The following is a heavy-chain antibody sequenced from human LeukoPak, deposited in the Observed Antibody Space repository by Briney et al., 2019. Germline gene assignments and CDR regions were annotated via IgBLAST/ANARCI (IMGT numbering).Heavy chain of an antibody. CDR1: GITFSRYW. D-gene: IGHD3-22*01. CDR3: AREGHYYDSSGYSSDWYYYGMDV. CDR2: INSDGSST. Sequence: GGSLRLSCAASGITFSRYWMHWVRQAPGKGLMWVSRINSDGSSTNYADSVKGRFTISRDNAKNSLYLQMNSLRAEDTAVYYCAREGHYYDSSGYSSDWYYYGMDVWGQGTTVTVSS. V-gene: IGHV3-74*01. J-gene: IGHJ6*02.